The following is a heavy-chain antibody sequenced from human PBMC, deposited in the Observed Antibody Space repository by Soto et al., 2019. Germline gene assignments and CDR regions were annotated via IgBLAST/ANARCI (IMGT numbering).Heavy chain of an antibody. CDR3: ARVSVRYYDFWSGYPSDYYYGMDV. CDR1: GGSFSGYY. D-gene: IGHD3-3*01. CDR2: INHSGST. J-gene: IGHJ6*02. Sequence: PSETLSLTCAVYGGSFSGYYWSWIRQPPGKGLEWIGEINHSGSTNYNPSLKSRVTISVDMSKKQFSLKLSSVTAADTAVYYCARVSVRYYDFWSGYPSDYYYGMDVWGQGTTVTVSS. V-gene: IGHV4-34*01.